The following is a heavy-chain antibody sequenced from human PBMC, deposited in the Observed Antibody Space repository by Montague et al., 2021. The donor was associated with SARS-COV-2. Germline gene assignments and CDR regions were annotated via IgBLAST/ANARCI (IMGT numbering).Heavy chain of an antibody. D-gene: IGHD2-2*01. CDR1: GGSFSVYY. Sequence: SESLSLTCAVYGGSFSVYYWSWLRQSPRRGLGWIAEINHSGTANYNPYLKSRVSISVDTSKNQFTLKLTSVTAADTAMYYCAKEREVVRAARTLVAFDLWGQGTMVTVSS. CDR3: AKEREVVRAARTLVAFDL. V-gene: IGHV4-34*01. CDR2: INHSGTA. J-gene: IGHJ3*01.